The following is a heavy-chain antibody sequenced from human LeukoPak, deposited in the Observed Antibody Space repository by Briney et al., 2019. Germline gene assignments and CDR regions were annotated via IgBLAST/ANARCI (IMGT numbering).Heavy chain of an antibody. D-gene: IGHD3-22*01. Sequence: SGTLSLTCAVSGGSISSSNWWSWVRQPPGKGLEWIGEIYHSGSTNYNPSLKSRVTISVDKSKNQFSLKLSSVTAADTAVYYCARGGSGYYDAMSLDYWGQGTLVTVSS. J-gene: IGHJ4*02. CDR2: IYHSGST. CDR3: ARGGSGYYDAMSLDY. CDR1: GGSISSSNW. V-gene: IGHV4-4*02.